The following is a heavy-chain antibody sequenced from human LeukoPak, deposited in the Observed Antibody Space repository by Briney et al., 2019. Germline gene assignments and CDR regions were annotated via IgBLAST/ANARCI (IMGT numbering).Heavy chain of an antibody. CDR2: ISYDGSNK. J-gene: IGHJ4*02. D-gene: IGHD3-22*01. CDR3: ARGVIYYDSSGYYYDFDY. Sequence: AGGSLRLSCAASGFTFDDYGMHWVRQAPGKGLEWVAVISYDGSNKYYADSVKGRFTISRDNSKNTLYLQMNRLRAEDTAVYYCARGVIYYDSSGYYYDFDYWGQGTLVTVSS. CDR1: GFTFDDYG. V-gene: IGHV3-30*03.